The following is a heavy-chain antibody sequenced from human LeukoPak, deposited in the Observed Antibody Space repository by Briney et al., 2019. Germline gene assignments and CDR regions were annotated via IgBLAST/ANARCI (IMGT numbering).Heavy chain of an antibody. V-gene: IGHV3-7*01. CDR3: ARLGGNWYYYYYMDV. J-gene: IGHJ6*03. D-gene: IGHD4-23*01. CDR2: IKQDGSEK. CDR1: GFTFSSYW. Sequence: GGSLRLSCAASGFTFSSYWMSWVRQAPGKGLEWVANIKQDGSEKYYVDSVKGRFTISRDNAKNSLYLQMNSLRAEDTAVYYCARLGGNWYYYYYMDVWGKGTTVTVSS.